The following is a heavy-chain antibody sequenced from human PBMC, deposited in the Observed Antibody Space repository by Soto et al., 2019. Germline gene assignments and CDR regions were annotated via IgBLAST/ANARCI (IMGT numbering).Heavy chain of an antibody. Sequence: EVQLLESGGGLVQPGGSLRLSCAASGFTFSSYAMSWVRQAPGKGLEWVSAISGSGGSTYYADSVKGRFTISRDNSKNTLYLQMNSLRAEDTAVYYCANSQKWGEDYYYYGMDVWGQGTTVTVSS. D-gene: IGHD2-8*01. CDR1: GFTFSSYA. CDR2: ISGSGGST. V-gene: IGHV3-23*01. CDR3: ANSQKWGEDYYYYGMDV. J-gene: IGHJ6*02.